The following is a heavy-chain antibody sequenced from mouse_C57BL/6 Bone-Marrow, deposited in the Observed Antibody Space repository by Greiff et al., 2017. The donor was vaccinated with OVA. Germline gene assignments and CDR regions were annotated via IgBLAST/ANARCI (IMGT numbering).Heavy chain of an antibody. Sequence: QVQLKQSGPGLVQPSQCLSISCTVSGFSLTSYGVHWVRQSPGTGLEWLGVIWSGGSTDYNAAFISRLSISKDNSKSQVFFKMNSLQAENTAIYDCARNEETRYYAMDYWGQGTSVTVSS. CDR1: GFSLTSYG. CDR2: IWSGGST. CDR3: ARNEETRYYAMDY. J-gene: IGHJ4*01. V-gene: IGHV2-2*01.